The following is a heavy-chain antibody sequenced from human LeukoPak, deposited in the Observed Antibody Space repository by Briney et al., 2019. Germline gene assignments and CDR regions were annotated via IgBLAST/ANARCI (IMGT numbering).Heavy chain of an antibody. D-gene: IGHD5-18*01. CDR3: AKGGDTPKVIKDY. Sequence: GGSLRLSCAACGFTFSTYAMSWVRQAPGKGLDWVSEISGSGGTTFYADSVKGRFTISRDNSKNTLYLQMNSLRVEDTAVYYCAKGGDTPKVIKDYWGQGTLVTVSS. CDR2: ISGSGGTT. CDR1: GFTFSTYA. J-gene: IGHJ4*02. V-gene: IGHV3-23*01.